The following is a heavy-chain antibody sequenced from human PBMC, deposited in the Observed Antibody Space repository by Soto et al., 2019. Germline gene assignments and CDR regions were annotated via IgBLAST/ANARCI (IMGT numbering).Heavy chain of an antibody. J-gene: IGHJ4*02. V-gene: IGHV1-2*02. CDR1: GYTFSDYY. D-gene: IGHD1-1*01. CDR2: INPNSGGT. Sequence: APVKVSCKASGYTFSDYYIHGVRQANGQGLEWMGWINPNSGGTKYAPKFQGGVTMTRDTSITTAYMELSRLRSGDTAVYYCAREPATAKPEGVDFWGQGTLVTVSS. CDR3: AREPATAKPEGVDF.